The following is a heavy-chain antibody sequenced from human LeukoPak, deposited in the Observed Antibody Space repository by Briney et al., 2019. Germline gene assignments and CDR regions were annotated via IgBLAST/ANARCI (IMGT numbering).Heavy chain of an antibody. Sequence: PGWSLRLSCAASGFTFSNSWRAWVRQAPGKGREGVANINQDGSTKHYADSLKGRFTISRESPKNALDLQMNNLRVAATAVYYCTRDTDGSLDYWGQGILVTVAS. CDR1: GFTFSNSW. CDR2: INQDGSTK. V-gene: IGHV3-7*01. CDR3: TRDTDGSLDY. D-gene: IGHD1-26*01. J-gene: IGHJ4*02.